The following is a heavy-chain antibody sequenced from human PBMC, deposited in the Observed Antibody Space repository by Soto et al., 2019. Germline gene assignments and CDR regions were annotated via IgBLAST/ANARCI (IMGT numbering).Heavy chain of an antibody. CDR1: GYSFTRYG. CDR2: INTYNGKT. CDR3: AMVDVYVTPSPQDV. J-gene: IGHJ6*02. Sequence: QVQLVQSRAEVKNPGASVKVSCQASGYSFTRYGIAWARQAPGQGLEWMGWINTYNGKTNYAQNRQGRVNLTTDTATSTAYMELTSLRSNDTAIYYCAMVDVYVTPSPQDVWGQGTTVIVSS. D-gene: IGHD3-16*01. V-gene: IGHV1-18*01.